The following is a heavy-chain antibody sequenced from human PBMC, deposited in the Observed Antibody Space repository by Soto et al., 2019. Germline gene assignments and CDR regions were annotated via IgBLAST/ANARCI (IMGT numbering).Heavy chain of an antibody. V-gene: IGHV4-30-4*07. Sequence: PSETLSLTCAVSGGSISSGGYSWSWTRQPPGKGLEWIGYIYYSGSTDYNPSLKSRVTISVDTSKNQFSLKLTSVTAADTAVYYCARDKITGLFDYWGQGTLVTVSS. D-gene: IGHD2-8*02. CDR1: GGSISSGGYS. CDR3: ARDKITGLFDY. J-gene: IGHJ4*02. CDR2: IYYSGST.